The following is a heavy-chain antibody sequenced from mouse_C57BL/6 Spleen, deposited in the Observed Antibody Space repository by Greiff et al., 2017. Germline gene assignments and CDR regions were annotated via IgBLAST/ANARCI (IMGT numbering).Heavy chain of an antibody. CDR3: TRVGTLNYFDY. J-gene: IGHJ2*01. CDR2: ISSGGDYI. Sequence: EVKVVESGEGLVKPGGSLKLSCAASGFTFSSYAMSWVRQTPGKRLEWVAYISSGGDYIYYADTVKGRFTISRDNARNTLYLQMSSLQSEDTAMYYCTRVGTLNYFDYCGQGTTLTVSS. D-gene: IGHD2-14*01. CDR1: GFTFSSYA. V-gene: IGHV5-9-1*02.